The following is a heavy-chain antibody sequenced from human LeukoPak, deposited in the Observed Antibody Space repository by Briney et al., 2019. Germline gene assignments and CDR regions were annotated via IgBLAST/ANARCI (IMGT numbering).Heavy chain of an antibody. CDR2: IGGSGGST. CDR1: GFTFSTYA. D-gene: IGHD4-17*01. Sequence: GGSLRLSCAASGFTFSTYAMSWVRQAPGKGLEWVSVIGGSGGSTYYADSVKGRFTISRDNSKNTLYLQMNSLRAEDTAVYYCAKSSLVTTPLYYFDYWGQGTLVTVTS. V-gene: IGHV3-23*01. CDR3: AKSSLVTTPLYYFDY. J-gene: IGHJ4*02.